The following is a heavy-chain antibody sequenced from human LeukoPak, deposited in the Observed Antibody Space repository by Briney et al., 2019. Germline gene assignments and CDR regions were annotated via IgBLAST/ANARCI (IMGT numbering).Heavy chain of an antibody. V-gene: IGHV6-1*01. Sequence: PSETLSLTCAISGDSVSSNSAAWNWIRQSPSRGLEWLGRTYYRSKWYNDYAVSVKSRITINPDTSKKQFSLKLSSVTAADTAFYYCARYIVSYPHDAFDIWGQGTMVTVSS. CDR3: ARYIVSYPHDAFDI. CDR2: TYYRSKWYN. D-gene: IGHD1-26*01. CDR1: GDSVSSNSAA. J-gene: IGHJ3*02.